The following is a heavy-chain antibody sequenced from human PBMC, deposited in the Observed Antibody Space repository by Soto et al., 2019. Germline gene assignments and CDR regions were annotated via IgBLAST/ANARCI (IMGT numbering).Heavy chain of an antibody. CDR1: GFTFSSYG. J-gene: IGHJ4*02. D-gene: IGHD3-10*01. CDR2: IWYDGSNK. V-gene: IGHV3-33*01. Sequence: QVQLVESGGGVVQPGRSLRLSCAASGFTFSSYGMHWVRQAPGKGLEWVAVIWYDGSNKYYADSVKGRFTISRDNSKNTLYLQMNSLRAEDTAVYYCARDRGGGGGRIKDWGQGTLVTVSS. CDR3: ARDRGGGGGRIKD.